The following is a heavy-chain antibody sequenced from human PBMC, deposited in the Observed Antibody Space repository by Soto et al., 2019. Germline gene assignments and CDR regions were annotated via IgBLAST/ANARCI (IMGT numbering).Heavy chain of an antibody. Sequence: SLRLSCAASGFTFSSYGMHWVRQAPGKGLEWVAVIWYDGSNKYYADSVKGRFTISRDNSKNTLYLQMNSLRAEDTAVYYCARDVGALSGSYPLFDYWGQGTLVTVSS. D-gene: IGHD1-26*01. CDR1: GFTFSSYG. V-gene: IGHV3-33*01. J-gene: IGHJ4*02. CDR3: ARDVGALSGSYPLFDY. CDR2: IWYDGSNK.